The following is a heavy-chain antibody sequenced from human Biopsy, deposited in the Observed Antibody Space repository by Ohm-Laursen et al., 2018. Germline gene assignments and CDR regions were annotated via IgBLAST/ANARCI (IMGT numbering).Heavy chain of an antibody. Sequence: SLTCTVSGGSVSSGGFYWSWIRQHPGKGLEWIGYIYYSGTTYYNPSLKSLVTISVDTSKNQFSLKLNSVTAADTAVYYCARRPYGGTRYWYFDLWGRGTLVTVPS. CDR1: GGSVSSGGFY. CDR3: ARRPYGGTRYWYFDL. V-gene: IGHV4-31*01. CDR2: IYYSGTT. D-gene: IGHD4-23*01. J-gene: IGHJ2*01.